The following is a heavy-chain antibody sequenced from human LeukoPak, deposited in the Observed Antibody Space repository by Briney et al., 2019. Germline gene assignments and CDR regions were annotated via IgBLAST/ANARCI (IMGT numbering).Heavy chain of an antibody. CDR3: ATRGDSSGYIHAFDI. CDR2: FDPEDGET. D-gene: IGHD3-22*01. V-gene: IGHV1-24*01. CDR1: GYTLTELS. Sequence: ASVKVSCKVSGYTLTELSMHWVRQAPRKGLEWMGGFDPEDGETIYAQKFQGRVTMTKDTSTDTAYMELSSLRSEDTAVYYCATRGDSSGYIHAFDIWGQGTMVTVSS. J-gene: IGHJ3*02.